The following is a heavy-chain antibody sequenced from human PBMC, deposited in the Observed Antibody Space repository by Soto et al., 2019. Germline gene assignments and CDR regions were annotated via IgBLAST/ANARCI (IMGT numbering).Heavy chain of an antibody. D-gene: IGHD4-4*01. Sequence: SETLSLTCTVSGGSISSGGYYWSWIRQHPGKGLEWIGYIYYSGSTYYNPSLKSRVTISVDTSKNQFSLKLSSVTAAATAVYYCARGASPPLQYLNWFDPWGQGTLVTVSS. CDR2: IYYSGST. CDR1: GGSISSGGYY. CDR3: ARGASPPLQYLNWFDP. J-gene: IGHJ5*02. V-gene: IGHV4-31*03.